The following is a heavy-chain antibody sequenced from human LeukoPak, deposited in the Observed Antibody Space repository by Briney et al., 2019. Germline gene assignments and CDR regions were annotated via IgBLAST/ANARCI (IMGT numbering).Heavy chain of an antibody. CDR1: GGSISSYY. J-gene: IGHJ4*02. Sequence: PSETLSLTCTVSGGSISSYYWSWIRQPAGKGLEWIGRIYTSGSTNYKPSLKSRVSMSVDTSKNQFSLKLSSVTAADTAVYYCARSAGGVYDSSGYYHYWDYWGQGTLVTVSS. CDR3: ARSAGGVYDSSGYYHYWDY. D-gene: IGHD3-22*01. V-gene: IGHV4-4*07. CDR2: IYTSGST.